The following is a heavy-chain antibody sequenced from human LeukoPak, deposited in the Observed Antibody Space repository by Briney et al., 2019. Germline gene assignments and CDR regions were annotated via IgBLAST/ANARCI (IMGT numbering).Heavy chain of an antibody. Sequence: GRSLRLSCAASGFTFSNYGIHWVRQSPGKGLEWVAVIWSDGSTKYYADSVKGRLTISRDNSKNTVYLQMNSLRVEDTAVYHCARGLPYSISDYWGQGTLVTVSS. CDR2: IWSDGSTK. V-gene: IGHV3-33*01. CDR1: GFTFSNYG. CDR3: ARGLPYSISDY. D-gene: IGHD6-13*01. J-gene: IGHJ4*02.